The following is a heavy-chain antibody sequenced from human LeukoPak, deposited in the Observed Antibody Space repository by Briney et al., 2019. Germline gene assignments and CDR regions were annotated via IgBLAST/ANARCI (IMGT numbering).Heavy chain of an antibody. CDR3: ARRGRYCSSTSCNNWFDP. D-gene: IGHD2-2*01. CDR1: GFTFSSYA. Sequence: GGSLRLSCAASGFTFSSYAMHWVRQAPGKGREWVAVISYDGSNKSYADSVKGRFTISRDNSKNTLYLQMNSLRAEDTAVYYCARRGRYCSSTSCNNWFDPWGQGTLVTVSS. J-gene: IGHJ5*02. V-gene: IGHV3-30-3*01. CDR2: ISYDGSNK.